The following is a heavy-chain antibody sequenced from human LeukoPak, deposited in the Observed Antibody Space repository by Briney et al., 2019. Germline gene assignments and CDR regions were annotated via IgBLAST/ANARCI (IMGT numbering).Heavy chain of an antibody. Sequence: GRSLRLSRAGSGFTFSNSWMGWVRQAPGKGLEWVANVQHIGGETYYVDSVKGRFTISRDNAKNSVYLQMNSLGADDTAVYYCATYSILNAREFRYWGQGTLVTVTS. D-gene: IGHD4-11*01. CDR2: VQHIGGET. J-gene: IGHJ1*01. CDR3: ATYSILNAREFRY. V-gene: IGHV3-7*01. CDR1: GFTFSNSW.